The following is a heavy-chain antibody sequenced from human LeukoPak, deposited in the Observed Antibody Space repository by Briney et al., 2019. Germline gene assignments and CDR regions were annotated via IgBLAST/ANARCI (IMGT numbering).Heavy chain of an antibody. CDR2: ISKDGSNK. Sequence: GRSLRLSCAASGFTFSSYVMHWVRQAPGKGLEWVAVISKDGSNKYYADSVKGRFIISRDNSKNTLYLQMTSLRAEDTAVYYCARDASGIAVAGHFDCWGQGTLVTVSS. V-gene: IGHV3-30*04. CDR1: GFTFSSYV. CDR3: ARDASGIAVAGHFDC. J-gene: IGHJ4*02. D-gene: IGHD6-19*01.